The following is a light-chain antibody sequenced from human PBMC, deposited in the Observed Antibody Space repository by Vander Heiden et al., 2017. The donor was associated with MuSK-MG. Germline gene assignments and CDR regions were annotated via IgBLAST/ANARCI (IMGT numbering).Light chain of an antibody. V-gene: IGLV2-14*01. J-gene: IGLJ2*01. CDR3: SSYSSSSTLV. CDR1: SSDVDGYNY. Sequence: QSALTQPASVSGSPGQSITISCTATSSDVDGYNYVSWYQQHPGKAPKLIIYDVSNRPSGVSNRFSGSKSGKTASRTISGLQAEDEADYYCSSYSSSSTLVFGGGTKLTVL. CDR2: DVS.